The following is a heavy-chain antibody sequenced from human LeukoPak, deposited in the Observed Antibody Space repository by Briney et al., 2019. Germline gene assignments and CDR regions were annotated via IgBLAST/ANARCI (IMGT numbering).Heavy chain of an antibody. D-gene: IGHD3-10*01. CDR2: AYYGSKWYI. CDR3: ARGAVRGGTNFDY. J-gene: IGHJ4*02. Sequence: SQTLSLTCAISGDSVSASPAVWNWIRQSPSRGLEWLGRAYYGSKWYIDYAVSVKGRITITPDTSKNQFSLQLNSVTPEDTAVYYCARGAVRGGTNFDYWGQGTLVTVSS. CDR1: GDSVSASPAV. V-gene: IGHV6-1*01.